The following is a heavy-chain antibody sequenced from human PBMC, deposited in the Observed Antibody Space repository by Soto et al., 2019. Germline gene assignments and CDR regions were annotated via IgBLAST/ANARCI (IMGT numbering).Heavy chain of an antibody. J-gene: IGHJ4*02. V-gene: IGHV4-39*01. D-gene: IGHD3-9*01. Sequence: SESLSLTCSVADESINSDKCYWGWISQPPGKGLEWIGSIYYRGNAYYNPSLQTRVTISLDKSKSQFSLKLNSVTAADSAVYFCARLEGLATVSYYFDFWGPGALVTVS. CDR3: ARLEGLATVSYYFDF. CDR2: IYYRGNA. CDR1: DESINSDKCY.